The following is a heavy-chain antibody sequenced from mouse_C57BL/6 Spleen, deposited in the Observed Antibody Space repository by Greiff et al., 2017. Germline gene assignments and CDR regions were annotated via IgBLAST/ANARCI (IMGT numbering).Heavy chain of an antibody. D-gene: IGHD3-2*02. CDR3: ARATAQVLYAMDY. V-gene: IGHV1-66*01. CDR1: GYSFTSYY. J-gene: IGHJ4*01. Sequence: QVQLQQSGPELVKPGASVKISCKASGYSFTSYYIHWVKQRPGQGLEWIGWIYPGSGNTKYNEKFKGKATLTADTSSSTSYMQLSSLTSEYSAVYFCARATAQVLYAMDYWGQGTSVTVSS. CDR2: IYPGSGNT.